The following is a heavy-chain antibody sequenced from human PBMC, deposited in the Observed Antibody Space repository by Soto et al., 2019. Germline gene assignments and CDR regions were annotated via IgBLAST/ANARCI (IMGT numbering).Heavy chain of an antibody. V-gene: IGHV2-26*01. CDR3: ARSWQWPDATYYYYYYGMDV. CDR2: IFSNDEK. Sequence: QVTLKESGPVLVKPTETLTLTCTVSGFSLSNARMGVSWIRQPPGKALEWLAHIFSNDEKSYSTSLKSRLTISKDTSKSQVVLTMTNMDPVDTATYYCARSWQWPDATYYYYYYGMDVWGQGTTVTVSS. CDR1: GFSLSNARMG. D-gene: IGHD6-19*01. J-gene: IGHJ6*02.